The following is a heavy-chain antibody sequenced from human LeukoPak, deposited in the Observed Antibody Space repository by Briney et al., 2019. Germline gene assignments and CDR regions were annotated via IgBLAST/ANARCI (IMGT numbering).Heavy chain of an antibody. CDR3: ATFDMMPSYSDS. CDR1: GGSINSAS. CDR2: ISYDGST. D-gene: IGHD3-16*01. J-gene: IGHJ1*01. V-gene: IGHV4-59*01. Sequence: PSETLSLTCTVSGGSINSASWSWIRQPPGKGLEWMGFISYDGSTSYNPSLGSRVTISIDTSRNQFSLDLSSVTAADTAVYYCATFDMMPSYSDSWGQATLVAFSS.